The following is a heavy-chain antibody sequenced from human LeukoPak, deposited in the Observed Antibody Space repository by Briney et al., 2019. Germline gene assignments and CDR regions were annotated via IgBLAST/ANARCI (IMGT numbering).Heavy chain of an antibody. Sequence: PSETLSLTCTVSGGSISSYHWSWIRQPPGKGLEWIGYIYYSGSTNYNPSLESRVTISVDTSKNQFSLKLSSVTAADAAVYYCARRGIVGAWFNYWGQGTLVTVSS. CDR3: ARRGIVGAWFNY. V-gene: IGHV4-59*08. CDR1: GGSISSYH. CDR2: IYYSGST. D-gene: IGHD1-26*01. J-gene: IGHJ4*02.